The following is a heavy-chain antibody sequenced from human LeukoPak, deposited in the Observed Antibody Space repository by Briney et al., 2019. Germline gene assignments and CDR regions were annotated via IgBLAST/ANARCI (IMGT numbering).Heavy chain of an antibody. D-gene: IGHD5-12*01. CDR1: GFTFSTYG. J-gene: IGHJ3*01. CDR3: ARAVDIVATTPFDL. CDR2: IRYDGSTK. V-gene: IGHV3-30*02. Sequence: GGSLRLSCAASGFTFSTYGMYWVRQAPGKGLEWVAYIRYDGSTKYYADSVKGRFTISRDNSKNTLYLQMNSLRTEDTAVYYCARAVDIVATTPFDLWGQGTMVTASS.